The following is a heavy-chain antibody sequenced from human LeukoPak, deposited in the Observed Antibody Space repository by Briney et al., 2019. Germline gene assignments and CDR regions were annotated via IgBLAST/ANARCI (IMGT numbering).Heavy chain of an antibody. V-gene: IGHV3-30*18. J-gene: IGHJ4*02. Sequence: PGRSLRLSCAASGFTFSSYGMHWVRQAPGKGLEWVAVISYDGSNKYYADSVKGRFTISRDNSKNTLYLQMNSLRAEDTAVYYCAKDLPDDYGDCWGQGTLVTVSS. CDR1: GFTFSSYG. CDR2: ISYDGSNK. CDR3: AKDLPDDYGDC.